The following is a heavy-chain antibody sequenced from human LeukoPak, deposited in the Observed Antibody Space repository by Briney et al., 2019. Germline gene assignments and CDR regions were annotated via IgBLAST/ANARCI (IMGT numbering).Heavy chain of an antibody. V-gene: IGHV1-2*02. CDR1: GGTFSSYA. J-gene: IGHJ4*02. CDR2: INPNSGGT. CDR3: ARDQYYWTGAQPDDYYFDY. Sequence: ASVKVSCKASGGTFSSYAISWVRQAPGQGLEWMGWINPNSGGTNYAQKFQGRVTMTRDTSISTAYMELSRLRSDDTAVYYCARDQYYWTGAQPDDYYFDYWGQGTLVTVSS. D-gene: IGHD2/OR15-2a*01.